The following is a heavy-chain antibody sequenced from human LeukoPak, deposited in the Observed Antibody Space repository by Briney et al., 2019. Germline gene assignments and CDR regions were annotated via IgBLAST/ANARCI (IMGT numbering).Heavy chain of an antibody. V-gene: IGHV1-2*02. CDR2: INPNSGGT. CDR1: GYTFTGYY. J-gene: IGHJ5*02. D-gene: IGHD2-2*01. CDR3: ARDLAVVVVPSAAGFDP. Sequence: ASVKVSCKASGYTFTGYYMHWVRQAPGQGLGWMGWINPNSGGTNYAQKFQGRVTMTRDTSISTAYMELSRLRSDDTAVYYCARDLAVVVVPSAAGFDPWGQGTLVTVSS.